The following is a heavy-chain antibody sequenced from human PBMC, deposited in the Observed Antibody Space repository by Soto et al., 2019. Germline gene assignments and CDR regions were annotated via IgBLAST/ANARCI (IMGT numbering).Heavy chain of an antibody. CDR1: GYTLTELS. D-gene: IGHD3-10*01. V-gene: IGHV1-24*01. CDR3: ATGLLWFGELFPHNWFDP. Sequence: ASVKVSCKVSGYTLTELSMHWVRQAPGKGLEWMGGFDPEDGETIYAQKFQGRVTMTEDTSTDTAYMELSSLRSEDTAVYYCATGLLWFGELFPHNWFDPWGQGTLVTVSS. CDR2: FDPEDGET. J-gene: IGHJ5*02.